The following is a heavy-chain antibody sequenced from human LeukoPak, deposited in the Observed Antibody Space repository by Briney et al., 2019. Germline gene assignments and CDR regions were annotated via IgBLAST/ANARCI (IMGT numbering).Heavy chain of an antibody. CDR2: VDHTGST. V-gene: IGHV4-61*03. CDR1: GGSITNTNDY. J-gene: IGHJ6*03. CDR3: ARGRVSSSTWYSTYYYYFYMDV. D-gene: IGHD1-1*01. Sequence: SETLSLTCTASGGSITNTNDYWGWVRQSPGRGLEWLGYVDHTGSTNFNPSLNGRVSISRDTSKNLFSLRLRSVTAADTAVYFCARGRVSSSTWYSTYYYYFYMDVWGKGTTVTVSS.